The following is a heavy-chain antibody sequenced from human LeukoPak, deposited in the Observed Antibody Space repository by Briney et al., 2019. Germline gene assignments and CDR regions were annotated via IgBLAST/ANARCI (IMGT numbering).Heavy chain of an antibody. J-gene: IGHJ3*02. V-gene: IGHV4-4*07. CDR3: ARDYYYDSSGYLGSIGAFDI. Sequence: SETLSLXCTVSGGSISSYYWSWIRQPAGKGLEWIGRIYTSGSTNYNPSLKSRVTMSVDTSKNQFSLKLSSVTAADTAVYYCARDYYYDSSGYLGSIGAFDIWGQGTMVTVSS. CDR1: GGSISSYY. D-gene: IGHD3-22*01. CDR2: IYTSGST.